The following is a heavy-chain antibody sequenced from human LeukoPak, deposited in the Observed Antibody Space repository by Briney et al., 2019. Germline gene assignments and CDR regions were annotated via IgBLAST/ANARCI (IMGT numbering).Heavy chain of an antibody. CDR3: ARNKVRGVINYGMDV. Sequence: GGSLRLSCAASGFTFSSYTMNWVRQAPGKGLEWVSSISSSSSYIYYADSVKGRFTISRDNAKNSLYLQMNSLRAEDTAVYYCARNKVRGVINYGMDVWGQGTTVTVSS. V-gene: IGHV3-21*01. CDR2: ISSSSSYI. J-gene: IGHJ6*02. CDR1: GFTFSSYT. D-gene: IGHD3-10*01.